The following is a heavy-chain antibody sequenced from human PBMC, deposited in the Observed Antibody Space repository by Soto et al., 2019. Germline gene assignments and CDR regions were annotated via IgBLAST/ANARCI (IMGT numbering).Heavy chain of an antibody. J-gene: IGHJ5*02. CDR1: GGTFSSYT. CDR2: IIPILGIA. Sequence: QVQLVQSGAEVKKPGSSVKVSCKASGGTFSSYTISWVRQAPGQGLEWMGRIIPILGIANYAQKFQGRVTITADKSTSTAYMELSSLRSEDTAVYYCAGKERFTIFGVGGWFDPWGQGTVVTVSS. D-gene: IGHD3-3*01. V-gene: IGHV1-69*02. CDR3: AGKERFTIFGVGGWFDP.